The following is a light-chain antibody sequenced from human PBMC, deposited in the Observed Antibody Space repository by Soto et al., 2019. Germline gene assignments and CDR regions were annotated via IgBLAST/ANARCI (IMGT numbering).Light chain of an antibody. CDR1: NIGAYS. V-gene: IGLV3-21*02. CDR3: QVWDSDSDPAYV. Sequence: SYELTQPPSVSVAPGQTASITWWGNNIGAYSVYWYQQKSGQAPVLVVYDDTNRPSGIPGRFSGSNSGNTATLTISSVEAGDEAAYYCQVWDSDSDPAYVFGGGTKVTVL. CDR2: DDT. J-gene: IGLJ1*01.